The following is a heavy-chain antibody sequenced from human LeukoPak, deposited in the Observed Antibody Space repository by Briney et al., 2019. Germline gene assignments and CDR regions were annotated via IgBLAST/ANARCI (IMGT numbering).Heavy chain of an antibody. D-gene: IGHD3-3*01. V-gene: IGHV1-69*13. CDR1: GGTFSSYA. CDR2: IIPIFGTA. Sequence: SVKVSCKASGGTFSSYAISWVRQAPGQGLEWMGGIIPIFGTANYAQKFQGRVTITADESTSTAYMELSSLRSEDTAVYYCARADGFLEWLSPPDYYYYYMGVWGKGTTVTVSS. J-gene: IGHJ6*03. CDR3: ARADGFLEWLSPPDYYYYYMGV.